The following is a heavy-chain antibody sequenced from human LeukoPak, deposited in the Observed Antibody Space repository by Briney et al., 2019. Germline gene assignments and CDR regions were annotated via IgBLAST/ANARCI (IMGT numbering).Heavy chain of an antibody. CDR1: GYTFTSYG. V-gene: IGHV1-18*01. J-gene: IGHJ4*02. D-gene: IGHD3-16*02. Sequence: ASVKVSCKASGYTFTSYGISWVRQAPGQGLEWMGWISAYNGNTNYAQKLQGRVTMTTDTSTSTAYMELRSLRSDDTAVYYCARDGGYYDYVWGSYRPYYLDYWGQGTLVTVSS. CDR2: ISAYNGNT. CDR3: ARDGGYYDYVWGSYRPYYLDY.